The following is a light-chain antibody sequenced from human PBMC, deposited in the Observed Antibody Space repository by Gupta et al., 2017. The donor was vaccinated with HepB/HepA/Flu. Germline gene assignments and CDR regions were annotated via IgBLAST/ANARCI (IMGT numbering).Light chain of an antibody. CDR2: NDS. Sequence: SYVVTQPPSVSVAPGKTASITCGGNNIGTKGVHWYQQKPGQAPVMDIYNDSDRPSGIPERFSGSNSGSTATLTISRVEAGDEAEYYCQVWDSSNDSAVFGGGTKLTVL. J-gene: IGLJ2*01. CDR3: QVWDSSNDSAV. V-gene: IGLV3-21*04. CDR1: NIGTKG.